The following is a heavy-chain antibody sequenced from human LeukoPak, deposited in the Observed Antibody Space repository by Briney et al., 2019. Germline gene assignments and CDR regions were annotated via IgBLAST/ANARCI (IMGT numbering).Heavy chain of an antibody. V-gene: IGHV3-21*01. CDR1: GFTFSSYT. Sequence: GGSLRLSCAASGFTFSSYTMNWVRQAPGKGLEWVSSITISSRYIYHADSVKGRFTISRDNAKNSLYLQMNSLRAEDTAVYYCARDPNDEYSSRWGLPDWYFDLWGRGALVTVSS. D-gene: IGHD6-13*01. CDR3: ARDPNDEYSSRWGLPDWYFDL. CDR2: ITISSRYI. J-gene: IGHJ2*01.